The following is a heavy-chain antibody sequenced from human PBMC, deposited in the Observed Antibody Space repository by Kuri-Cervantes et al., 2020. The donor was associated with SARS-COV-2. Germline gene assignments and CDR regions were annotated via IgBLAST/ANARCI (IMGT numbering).Heavy chain of an antibody. J-gene: IGHJ6*02. CDR2: IYYSGST. V-gene: IGHV4-30-4*01. D-gene: IGHD5-18*01. CDR3: ASCPGGLPFYYYGMDV. Sequence: SCTVSGGSISSADYYWGWIRQPPGKGLEWIGYIYYSGSTYYNPSLKSRITISVDTSKNQFSLKLSSVTAADTAVYYCASCPGGLPFYYYGMDVWGQGTTVTVSS. CDR1: GGSISSADYY.